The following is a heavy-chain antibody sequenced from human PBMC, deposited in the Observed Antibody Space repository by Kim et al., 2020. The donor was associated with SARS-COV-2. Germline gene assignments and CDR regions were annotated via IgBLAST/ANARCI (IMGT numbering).Heavy chain of an antibody. V-gene: IGHV4-30-4*01. CDR2: VNYNGGS. CDR1: GASIDSRSLY. CDR3: AGGISAYPDF. D-gene: IGHD3-22*01. J-gene: IGHJ4*02. Sequence: SETLSLTCSVSGASIDSRSLYWRWIRQTPGKGLEWIGFVNYNGGSYYTPSLKSRVTISLDTSNNQFSLKMTSVTAADTAVYYCAGGISAYPDFWGQGTLVTVSA.